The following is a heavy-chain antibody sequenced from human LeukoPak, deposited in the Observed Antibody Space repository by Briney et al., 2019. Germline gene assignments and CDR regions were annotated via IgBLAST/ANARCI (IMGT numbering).Heavy chain of an antibody. Sequence: SETLSLTCAVYGGSFSGYYWSWIRQPPGKGLEWIGEINHSGGTNYNPSPKSRVTISVDTSKNQFSLKLSSVTAADTAVYYCASLHIVVVPAAISVWFDPWGQGTLVTVSS. CDR1: GGSFSGYY. J-gene: IGHJ5*02. D-gene: IGHD2-2*01. V-gene: IGHV4-34*01. CDR3: ASLHIVVVPAAISVWFDP. CDR2: INHSGGT.